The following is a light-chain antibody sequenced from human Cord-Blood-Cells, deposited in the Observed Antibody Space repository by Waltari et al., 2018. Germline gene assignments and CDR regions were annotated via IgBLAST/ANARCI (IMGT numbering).Light chain of an antibody. CDR3: QQYYSTHT. CDR2: WAS. Sequence: DIVMTQSPESLAVSLGERATSNCKSSQSVLYSSNNKNYLAWYQQKPGQPPKLLIYWASTRESGVPDRFSGSGSGTDFTLTISSLQAEDVAVYYCQQYYSTHTFGQGTKLEIK. V-gene: IGKV4-1*01. J-gene: IGKJ2*01. CDR1: QSVLYSSNNKNY.